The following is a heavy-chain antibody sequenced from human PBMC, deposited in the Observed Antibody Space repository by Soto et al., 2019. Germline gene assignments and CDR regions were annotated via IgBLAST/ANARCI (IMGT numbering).Heavy chain of an antibody. Sequence: QVQLVQSGTEEKKPGASVKVSCKASGYTFTSYAMHWVRQAPGQRLEWMGWINSGNGNTKYSQKFQGRVTITRDTSASTAYMELSSLRSEDTAVYYCARAPSWWYFDLWGRGTLVTFSS. CDR1: GYTFTSYA. J-gene: IGHJ2*01. CDR2: INSGNGNT. V-gene: IGHV1-3*05. CDR3: ARAPSWWYFDL.